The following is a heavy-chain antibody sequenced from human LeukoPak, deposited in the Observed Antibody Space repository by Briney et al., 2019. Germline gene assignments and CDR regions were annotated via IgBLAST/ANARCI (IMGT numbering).Heavy chain of an antibody. D-gene: IGHD3-22*01. CDR1: DGSISNGDYY. Sequence: SATLSLTCTVSDGSISNGDYYWSWIRQPPGKGLEWIGYMYYSGSTYYNPSLKSRVTIPVDTSKNQFSLTLSSVTAADTAVYYCARPYYYDSRIDPWGQGTLVTVSS. CDR2: MYYSGST. J-gene: IGHJ5*02. CDR3: ARPYYYDSRIDP. V-gene: IGHV4-30-4*01.